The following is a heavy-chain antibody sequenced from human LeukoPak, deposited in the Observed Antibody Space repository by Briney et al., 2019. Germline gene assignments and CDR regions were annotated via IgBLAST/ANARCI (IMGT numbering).Heavy chain of an antibody. J-gene: IGHJ4*02. V-gene: IGHV3-53*04. Sequence: GSLRLSCAASGFTVSSNYMSWVRQAPGKGLEWVSVIYSGGSTYYADSVKGRFTISRHNSKNTLYLQMNSLRAEDTAVYYCARGGVYDSSGYSMVFDYWGQGTLVTVSS. CDR1: GFTVSSNY. CDR3: ARGGVYDSSGYSMVFDY. CDR2: IYSGGST. D-gene: IGHD3-22*01.